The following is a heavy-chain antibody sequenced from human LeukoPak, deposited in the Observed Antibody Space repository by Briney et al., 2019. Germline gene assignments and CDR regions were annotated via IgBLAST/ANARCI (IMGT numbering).Heavy chain of an antibody. V-gene: IGHV3-20*04. CDR1: GFTFDDYG. D-gene: IGHD6-19*01. J-gene: IGHJ4*02. CDR2: INWNGGST. Sequence: GGSLRLSCAASGFTFDDYGMSWVRQAPGKGLEWVSGINWNGGSTGYADSVKGRFTISRDNAKNSLYLQMNSLRADDTAVYYCAIAKGPVDIVVAATGVFGYWGQGTLVTVSS. CDR3: AIAKGPVDIVVAATGVFGY.